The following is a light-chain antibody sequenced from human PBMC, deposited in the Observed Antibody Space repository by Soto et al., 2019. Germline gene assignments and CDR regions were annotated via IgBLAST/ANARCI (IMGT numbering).Light chain of an antibody. CDR2: EVS. V-gene: IGLV2-14*01. Sequence: QPVLTQPASVSGSPGQSITISCTGGSSDVGSYNYVSWYRQHPGKAPQLMIYEVSNRPSGVSNRFSGSKSGNTASLTISGLQAEDEADYFCSSLTTSDTWVIGGGTKLTVL. CDR3: SSLTTSDTWV. CDR1: SSDVGSYNY. J-gene: IGLJ3*02.